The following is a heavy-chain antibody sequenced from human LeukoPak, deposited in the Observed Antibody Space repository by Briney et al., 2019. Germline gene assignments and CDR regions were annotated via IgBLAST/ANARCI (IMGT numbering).Heavy chain of an antibody. CDR2: IYYSGST. J-gene: IGHJ5*02. CDR3: ARHVDGRSWFDP. D-gene: IGHD5-12*01. V-gene: IGHV4-39*01. Sequence: PSETLSLTCSVFGGSISSSSYYWGWIRQPPGKGLEWIGSIYYSGSTYYNPSLQRRVTISIDTSKNQFSLKLSSVTAADTAVYYCARHVDGRSWFDPWGQGTLVTVSS. CDR1: GGSISSSSYY.